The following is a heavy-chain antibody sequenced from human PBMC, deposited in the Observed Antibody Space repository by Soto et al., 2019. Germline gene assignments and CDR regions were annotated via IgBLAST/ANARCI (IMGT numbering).Heavy chain of an antibody. CDR2: INMDGTKT. Sequence: PGGSLRLSCVASEFTFSKYWMHWVRQAPGKGLVWVSRINMDGTKTAYADSVKGRFTVSRDNANNTLYLQMNSLGVEGTAVYYCARDYYYDSRSSSVKWFDPWGQGTLVTV. CDR3: ARDYYYDSRSSSVKWFDP. V-gene: IGHV3-74*01. D-gene: IGHD3-22*01. J-gene: IGHJ5*02. CDR1: EFTFSKYW.